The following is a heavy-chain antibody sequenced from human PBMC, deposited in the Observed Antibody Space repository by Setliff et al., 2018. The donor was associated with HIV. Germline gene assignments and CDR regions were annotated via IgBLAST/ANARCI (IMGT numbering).Heavy chain of an antibody. J-gene: IGHJ3*02. CDR1: GFTFSNYG. CDR3: VGDGVGVIPGDAFDI. CDR2: ISYHEKDT. V-gene: IGHV3-30*03. Sequence: LRLSCGASGFTFSNYGMHWVRRAPGKGLEWVASISYHEKDTFYADSVKGRFTISRDNSKNMLYLQMNSLRAEDTAVYYCVGDGVGVIPGDAFDIWGRGTVVTVSS. D-gene: IGHD3-10*01.